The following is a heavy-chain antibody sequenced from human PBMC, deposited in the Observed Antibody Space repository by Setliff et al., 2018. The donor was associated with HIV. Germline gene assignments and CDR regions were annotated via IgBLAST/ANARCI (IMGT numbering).Heavy chain of an antibody. Sequence: SETLSLTCAVSGFSISSGYYWGWIRQPPGKGLEWIGAIYHSGSSHYSPSLKSRVTLFLDSSKNQFSLTLNSLTAADTAVYYCARLAGQSTIAAADYFFDFWGQGALVTVSS. J-gene: IGHJ4*02. CDR1: GFSISSGYY. CDR3: ARLAGQSTIAAADYFFDF. CDR2: IYHSGSS. D-gene: IGHD6-13*01. V-gene: IGHV4-38-2*01.